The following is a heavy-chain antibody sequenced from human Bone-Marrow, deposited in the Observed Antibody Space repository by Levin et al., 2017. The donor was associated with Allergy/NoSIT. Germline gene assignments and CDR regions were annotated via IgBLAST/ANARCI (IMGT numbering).Heavy chain of an antibody. Sequence: GESLKISCAASGFSFNLYNMNWVRQAPGKGLEWVSFIGSSISTIHYADSVKGRFTISRDNAKSSLLLQMNSLRVEDTAVYYCATTVGSANVFDYWGQGTLVTVSP. J-gene: IGHJ4*02. CDR1: GFSFNLYN. D-gene: IGHD4-23*01. CDR2: IGSSISTI. CDR3: ATTVGSANVFDY. V-gene: IGHV3-48*01.